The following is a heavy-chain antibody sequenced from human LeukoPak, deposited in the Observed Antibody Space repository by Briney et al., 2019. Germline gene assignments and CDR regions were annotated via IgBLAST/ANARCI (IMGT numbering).Heavy chain of an antibody. D-gene: IGHD4-17*01. Sequence: SETLSLTCTVSGGSISSGGYYWSWIRQPPGKGLEWIGYIYHSGSTYYNPSLKSRVTISVDRSKNQFSLKLSSVTAADTAVYYCARCNGDYVDGYYYYYGMDVWGQGTTVTVSS. CDR3: ARCNGDYVDGYYYYYGMDV. V-gene: IGHV4-30-2*01. CDR1: GGSISSGGYY. J-gene: IGHJ6*02. CDR2: IYHSGST.